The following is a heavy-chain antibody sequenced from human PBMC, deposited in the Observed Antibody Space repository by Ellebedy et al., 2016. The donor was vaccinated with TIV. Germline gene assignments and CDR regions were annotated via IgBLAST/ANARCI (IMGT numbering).Heavy chain of an antibody. D-gene: IGHD2-21*01. CDR2: IYKSGSD. CDR3: TRHSIVAAGAFEI. CDR1: GGAISSYY. Sequence: MPSETLSLTCTVSGGAISSYYWSWIRQPPGRGLEWLGYIYKSGSDYYNPSLKSRVTISVYTSKNQLSLKLNSVTAADTALYYCTRHSIVAAGAFEIWGQGTMVTVSS. V-gene: IGHV4-59*08. J-gene: IGHJ3*02.